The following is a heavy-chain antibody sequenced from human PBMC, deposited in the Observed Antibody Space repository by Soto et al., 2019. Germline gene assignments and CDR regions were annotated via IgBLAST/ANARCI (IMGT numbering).Heavy chain of an antibody. J-gene: IGHJ4*02. CDR1: GGSISTYW. CDR3: ARSRGSTRSFDY. V-gene: IGHV4-59*01. D-gene: IGHD2-15*01. CDR2: IYYSGST. Sequence: SETLSLTCTVSGGSISTYWWSWIRQPPRKGLEWIGYIYYSGSTNYNPSLKSRVTISADTSKNQFSLKLTSVTAVDTAVYYCARSRGSTRSFDYWGQGTLVTVSS.